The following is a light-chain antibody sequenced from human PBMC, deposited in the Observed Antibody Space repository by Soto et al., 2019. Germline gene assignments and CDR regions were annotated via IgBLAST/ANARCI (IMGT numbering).Light chain of an antibody. Sequence: DIQMTQSPSTLSASVGDRVTISCRASQSLSGWLAWYQQKPGKAPNLLIYDASSLQSGVPSRFSGSGSGTEFTLTISSLQPDDFATYYCQRYDSYSPSTFGQGTTLEIK. V-gene: IGKV1-5*01. CDR3: QRYDSYSPST. CDR2: DAS. CDR1: QSLSGW. J-gene: IGKJ2*02.